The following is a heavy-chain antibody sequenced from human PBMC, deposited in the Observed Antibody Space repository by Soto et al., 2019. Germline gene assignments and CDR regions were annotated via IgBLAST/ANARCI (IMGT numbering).Heavy chain of an antibody. D-gene: IGHD5-12*01. CDR2: ISGSGGST. Sequence: GESLRLSCAASGFTFSSYAMSWVRQAPGKWLEWVSAISGSGGSTYYADSVKGRFTISRDNSKNTLYLQMNSLRAEDTAVYYCAKSRLPSPGYFDYWGQRTLVTVSS. V-gene: IGHV3-23*01. CDR1: GFTFSSYA. J-gene: IGHJ4*02. CDR3: AKSRLPSPGYFDY.